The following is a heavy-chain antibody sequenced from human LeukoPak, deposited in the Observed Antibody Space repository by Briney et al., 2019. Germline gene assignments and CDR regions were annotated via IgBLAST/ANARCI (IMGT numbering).Heavy chain of an antibody. D-gene: IGHD2-2*01. V-gene: IGHV3-21*01. CDR2: ISSSSSYI. CDR1: GFTFSSYS. CDR3: ARDSGWGDIVVVPAFY. J-gene: IGHJ4*02. Sequence: GGFLRLSCAASGFTFSSYSMNWVRQAPGKGLEWVSSISSSSSYIYYADSVKGRFTISRDNAKNSLYLQMNSLRAEDTAVYYCARDSGWGDIVVVPAFYWGQGTLVTVSS.